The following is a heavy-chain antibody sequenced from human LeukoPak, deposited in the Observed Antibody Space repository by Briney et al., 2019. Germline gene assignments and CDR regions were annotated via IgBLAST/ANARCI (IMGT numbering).Heavy chain of an antibody. CDR2: INPSGGST. CDR1: GYTFINYY. CDR3: ATEVVPAATYYYYGTDV. D-gene: IGHD2-2*01. J-gene: IGHJ6*02. V-gene: IGHV1-46*01. Sequence: ASVKVSCKASGYTFINYYIHWVRQAPGQGLEWMGIINPSGGSTSYAQKFQGRVTMTRDTSTSTVYMELSSLRSEDTAVYYCATEVVPAATYYYYGTDVWGQGTTVTVSS.